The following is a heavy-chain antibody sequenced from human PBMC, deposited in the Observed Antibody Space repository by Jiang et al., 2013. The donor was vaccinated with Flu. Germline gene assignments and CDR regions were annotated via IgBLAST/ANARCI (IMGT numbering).Heavy chain of an antibody. D-gene: IGHD3-10*01. CDR3: TSSLLWFGEVGDY. J-gene: IGHJ4*02. Sequence: QLLESGGGLVQPGGSLRLSCAASGFTFSIYWMSWVRQAPGKGLEWVANIKQDGSEKYYVDSVKGRFTTSRDNAKNSLYLQMNSLRAEDTAVYYCTSSLLWFGEVGDYWGQGTLVTVSS. CDR1: GFTFSIYW. V-gene: IGHV3-7*01. CDR2: IKQDGSEK.